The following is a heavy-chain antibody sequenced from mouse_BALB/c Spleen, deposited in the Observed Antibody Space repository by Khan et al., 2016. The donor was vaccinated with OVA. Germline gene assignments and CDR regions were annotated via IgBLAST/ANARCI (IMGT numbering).Heavy chain of an antibody. CDR2: IFPGSDTP. J-gene: IGHJ3*01. Sequence: QVQLQQSGPELVKPGASLKVSCKASGYTFTDYIIGWVKQSTRQGLEWIGDIFPGSDTPYYNEKFKDKATLTADKSSNTAYMKLSSLTSEDSAVSFCSRGGYSVFAYWGQGTLVTVSA. CDR1: GYTFTDYI. V-gene: IGHV1-81*01. CDR3: SRGGYSVFAY.